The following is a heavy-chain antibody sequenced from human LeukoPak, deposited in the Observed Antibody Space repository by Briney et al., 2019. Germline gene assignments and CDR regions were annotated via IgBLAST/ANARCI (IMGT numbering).Heavy chain of an antibody. V-gene: IGHV4-34*01. D-gene: IGHD3/OR15-3a*01. CDR1: GGSFSGYY. J-gene: IGHJ4*03. CDR2: IDQSGTT. Sequence: LETLSLTCVVNGGSFSGYYWSWIRQPPGKGLEWIGEIDQSGTTNYNPSLKSRVAISIDTSKKQFSLTLTSMTAPDTAVYYCARVPHYYFGYGYFDTWGQGTRVTVSS. CDR3: ARVPHYYFGYGYFDT.